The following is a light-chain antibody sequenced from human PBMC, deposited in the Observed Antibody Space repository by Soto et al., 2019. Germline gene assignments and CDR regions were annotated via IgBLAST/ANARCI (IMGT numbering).Light chain of an antibody. CDR3: QSYDNSLSALV. Sequence: QSVLTQPPSVSGAPGQGITISCVGSNSNLGAAYDVHWYQHLPGAAPKLLIYTNNNRPSGVPERFSASKSGASASLTITGLQAEDEADYYCQSYDNSLSALVFGGGTQLTVL. V-gene: IGLV1-40*01. CDR1: NSNLGAAYD. CDR2: TNN. J-gene: IGLJ2*01.